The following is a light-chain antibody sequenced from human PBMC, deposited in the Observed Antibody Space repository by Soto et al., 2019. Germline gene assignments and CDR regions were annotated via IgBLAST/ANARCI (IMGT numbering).Light chain of an antibody. J-gene: IGLJ1*01. CDR2: DVS. CDR1: STDVGRYNY. Sequence: QSALTQPASVSGSPGQSITISCTGTSTDVGRYNYVSWYQQHPRKAPKLMVYDVSNRPSWVSNRFSGSKSGITASLTISGLQAEDEADYYCPSYTSDSTYVYGTWTKLTVL. V-gene: IGLV2-14*01. CDR3: PSYTSDSTYV.